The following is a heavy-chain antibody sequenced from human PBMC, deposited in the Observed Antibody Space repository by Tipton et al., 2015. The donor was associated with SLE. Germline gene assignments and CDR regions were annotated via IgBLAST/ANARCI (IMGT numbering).Heavy chain of an antibody. Sequence: TLSLTCTVSGGSVSSPIDYWSWIRQSPGKGLEWIGSIYDRGSTNYNPSLKSRVTISVDTSKNQFSLKLSSVTAADTAVYYCARDRPDYYFDYWGQGILVTVSS. CDR3: ARDRPDYYFDY. J-gene: IGHJ4*02. V-gene: IGHV4-61*01. CDR2: IYDRGST. CDR1: GGSVSSPIDY. D-gene: IGHD1-14*01.